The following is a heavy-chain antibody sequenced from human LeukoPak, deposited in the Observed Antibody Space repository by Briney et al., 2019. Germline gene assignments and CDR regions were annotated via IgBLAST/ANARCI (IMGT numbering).Heavy chain of an antibody. CDR2: INDDGGST. CDR1: GFTASSNY. D-gene: IGHD2-8*01. J-gene: IGHJ4*02. Sequence: GGSLRLSCAASGFTASSNYMSWVRQAPGKGLEWVSGINDDGGSTYYADSVKGRFTISRDNSRNTLYLQMNSLRADDTAVYYCAKEGHKHGIPYFDCWGQGALVTVSS. V-gene: IGHV3-23*01. CDR3: AKEGHKHGIPYFDC.